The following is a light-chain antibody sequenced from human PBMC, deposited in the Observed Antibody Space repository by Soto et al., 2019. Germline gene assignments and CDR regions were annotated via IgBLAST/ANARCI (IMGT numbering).Light chain of an antibody. CDR1: QGIYNY. J-gene: IGKJ5*01. CDR3: HKYNSALLT. V-gene: IGKV1-27*01. Sequence: DIQMTQSPSSLSASVGDRVTITCRASQGIYNYLAWYQQKPGTAPKLLIYAASTLEAGVPSRFSGSGPGSDLTLTISSLQPEDVATYFCHKYNSALLTFGQGTRLEIK. CDR2: AAS.